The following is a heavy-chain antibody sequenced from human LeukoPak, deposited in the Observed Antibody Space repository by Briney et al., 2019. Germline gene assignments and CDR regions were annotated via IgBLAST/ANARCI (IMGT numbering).Heavy chain of an antibody. CDR2: ISSSSSYI. Sequence: PGGSLRLSCAASGFTFSSYSMNWVRQAPGKGLEWVSSISSSSSYIYYADSVKGRFTISRDNSKNTLYLQMNSLSPEDTAVYYCAKDRDGWSLNWFDPWGQGTLVTVSS. J-gene: IGHJ5*02. CDR1: GFTFSSYS. V-gene: IGHV3-21*04. D-gene: IGHD6-19*01. CDR3: AKDRDGWSLNWFDP.